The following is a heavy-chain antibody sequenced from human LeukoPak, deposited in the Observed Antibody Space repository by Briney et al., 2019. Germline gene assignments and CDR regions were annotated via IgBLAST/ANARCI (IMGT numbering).Heavy chain of an antibody. D-gene: IGHD3-16*01. J-gene: IGHJ6*02. CDR2: IYYSGST. Sequence: PSETLSLTCTVSGGSISSGGYYWSWIRQHPGKGLEWIGYIYYSGSTYYNPSLKSRVTISVDTSKNQFSLKLSSVTAADTAVYYCARAKGVLDYYYYGMDVWGQGTTVTVSS. CDR1: GGSISSGGYY. V-gene: IGHV4-31*03. CDR3: ARAKGVLDYYYYGMDV.